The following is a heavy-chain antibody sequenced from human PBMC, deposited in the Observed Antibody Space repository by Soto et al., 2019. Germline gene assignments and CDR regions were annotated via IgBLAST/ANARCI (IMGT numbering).Heavy chain of an antibody. CDR1: GGSISSSSYY. D-gene: IGHD6-13*01. CDR3: ARHIAAAGTRWFDP. CDR2: IYYSGST. Sequence: QLQLQESGPGLVKPSETLSLTCTVSGGSISSSSYYWGWIRQPPGKGLEWIGSIYYSGSTYYNPSLKSRVTIAVDTSKNQFSLKLSSVTAADTAVYYCARHIAAAGTRWFDPWGQGTLVTVSS. V-gene: IGHV4-39*01. J-gene: IGHJ5*02.